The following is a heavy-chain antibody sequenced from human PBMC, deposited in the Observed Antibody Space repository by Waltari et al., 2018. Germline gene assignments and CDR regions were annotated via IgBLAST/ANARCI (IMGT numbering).Heavy chain of an antibody. V-gene: IGHV1-69-2*01. CDR3: VTDKGVVIAFQH. CDR1: CYTFPDVN. CDR2: IDPEDGET. D-gene: IGHD2-21*01. J-gene: IGHJ1*01. Sequence: EVQLVQSGAEVKKPGATVTISCKTSCYTFPDVNIHWVQQAPGKGLEWMGRIDPEDGETIYAEKFQDRVTITADTSTDTAYMELSSLRSEDTAVYYCVTDKGVVIAFQHWGQGTVVTVSS.